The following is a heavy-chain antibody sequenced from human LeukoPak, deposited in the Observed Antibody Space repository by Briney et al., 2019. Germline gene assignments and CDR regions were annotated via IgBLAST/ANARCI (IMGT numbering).Heavy chain of an antibody. V-gene: IGHV3-21*01. D-gene: IGHD6-6*01. J-gene: IGHJ4*02. CDR2: ISGNSVYI. Sequence: PGGSLRLSCVASGFTFSTYSMNWVRQAPGKGLEWVSSISGNSVYISYADSVKGRFTISRDNAKESLYLQMNSPRDEDTAVYYCGMSTIGARAGSDYWGQGTLVTVSS. CDR3: GMSTIGARAGSDY. CDR1: GFTFSTYS.